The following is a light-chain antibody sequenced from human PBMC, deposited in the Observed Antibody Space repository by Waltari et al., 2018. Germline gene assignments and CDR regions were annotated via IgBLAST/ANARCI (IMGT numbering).Light chain of an antibody. CDR1: QSINIK. V-gene: IGKV1D-16*01. CDR2: KAS. J-gene: IGKJ2*03. Sequence: IQMTQSPSSLSASVGDTVTLTCRASQSINIKLDWYQQKPGKAPKLLIYKASSLHSGVPSRFSGSGSGTDFTLTINSLQPEDFGTYYCLQYNRSPYSFGQGTKVEIK. CDR3: LQYNRSPYS.